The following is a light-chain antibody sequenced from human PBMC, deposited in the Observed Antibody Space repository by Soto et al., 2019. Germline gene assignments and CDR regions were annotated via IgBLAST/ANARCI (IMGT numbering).Light chain of an antibody. V-gene: IGKV3-15*01. CDR1: QSVNSN. Sequence: EIMMTQSPVTLSVSPGERATLSCRASQSVNSNLAWYQQKPGQAPRLLIYGASTRATGIPASFIGNGSGTEFTLTASRVEPEDFAVYYCQKYDTSPRVTFGQGTRLEIK. CDR2: GAS. J-gene: IGKJ5*01. CDR3: QKYDTSPRVT.